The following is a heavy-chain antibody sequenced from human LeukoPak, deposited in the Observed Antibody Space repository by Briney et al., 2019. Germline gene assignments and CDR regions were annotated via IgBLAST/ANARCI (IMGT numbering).Heavy chain of an antibody. J-gene: IGHJ4*02. Sequence: ASVKVSCKASGYTFTSYGISWVRQAPGQGLEWMGWISAYNGNTNYAQKLQGRVTMTTDTSTNTAYMELRSLRSDDTAVYYCARTLGYCSGGSCYSSDSYFDYWGQGTLVTVSS. CDR1: GYTFTSYG. V-gene: IGHV1-18*01. CDR2: ISAYNGNT. D-gene: IGHD2-15*01. CDR3: ARTLGYCSGGSCYSSDSYFDY.